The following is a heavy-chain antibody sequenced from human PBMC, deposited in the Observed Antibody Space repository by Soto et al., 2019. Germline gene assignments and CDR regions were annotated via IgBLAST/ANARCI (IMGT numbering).Heavy chain of an antibody. D-gene: IGHD6-13*01. V-gene: IGHV3-30*18. CDR3: AKVIVKSSSSWYGGCDY. Sequence: QVQLVESGGGVVQPGRSLRLSCAASGFTFSSYGMHWVRQAPGKGLEWLAVISYDGSNKYYADSVKGRFTISRDNSKNTLYLQMNSLRAEDTAVYYCAKVIVKSSSSWYGGCDYWGQGTLVTVSS. J-gene: IGHJ4*02. CDR1: GFTFSSYG. CDR2: ISYDGSNK.